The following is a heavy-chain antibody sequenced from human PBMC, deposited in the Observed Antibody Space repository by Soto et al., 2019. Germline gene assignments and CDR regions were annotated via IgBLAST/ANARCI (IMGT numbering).Heavy chain of an antibody. V-gene: IGHV4-31*03. J-gene: IGHJ5*02. CDR1: GGSISSGGYY. CDR2: IYYSGST. D-gene: IGHD2-15*01. CDR3: AREVCSGGSCYSGWFDP. Sequence: QVQLQESGPGLVKPSQTLSLTCTVSGGSISSGGYYWSWIRQHPGKGLEWIGYIYYSGSTYYNPSLKCRVTRSVDTSKNQSSLKLSSVTAADTAVYYCAREVCSGGSCYSGWFDPWGQGTLVTVSS.